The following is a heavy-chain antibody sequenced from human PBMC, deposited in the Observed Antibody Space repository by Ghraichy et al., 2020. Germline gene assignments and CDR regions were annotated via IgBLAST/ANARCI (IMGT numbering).Heavy chain of an antibody. D-gene: IGHD5-18*01. CDR1: GFTFSSYD. V-gene: IGHV3-13*04. J-gene: IGHJ6*04. Sequence: GGSLILSCAASGFTFSSYDMHWVRQATGKGLEWVSAIGTAGDTYYPGSVKGRFTISRENAKNSLYLQMNSLRAGDTAVYYCARGFFGYGYLVFGDVWGKGTTVTVSS. CDR3: ARGFFGYGYLVFGDV. CDR2: IGTAGDT.